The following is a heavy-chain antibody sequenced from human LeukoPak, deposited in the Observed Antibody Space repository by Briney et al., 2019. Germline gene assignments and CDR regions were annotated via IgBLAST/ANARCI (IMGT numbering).Heavy chain of an antibody. CDR3: ARDRSGGCSSTSCYIACGY. D-gene: IGHD2-2*02. V-gene: IGHV3-53*01. J-gene: IGHJ4*02. Sequence: GGSLRLSCAASGFTVSSNYMSWVRQAPGKGLEWVSVIYSGGSTYYADSVKGRFTISRDNSKNTLYLQMNSLRAEDTAVYYCARDRSGGCSSTSCYIACGYWGQGTLVTVSS. CDR1: GFTVSSNY. CDR2: IYSGGST.